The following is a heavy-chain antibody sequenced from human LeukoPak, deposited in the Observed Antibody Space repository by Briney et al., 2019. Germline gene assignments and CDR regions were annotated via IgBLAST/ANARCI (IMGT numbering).Heavy chain of an antibody. Sequence: ASVKVSCKASGYTFTGYYMHWVRQAPGQGLEWMGRINPNSGGTNYAQKFQGRATMTRDTSISTAYMELSRLRSDDTAVYYCAVDSSGYYGEFDYWGQGTLVTVSS. CDR2: INPNSGGT. CDR3: AVDSSGYYGEFDY. V-gene: IGHV1-2*06. D-gene: IGHD3-22*01. J-gene: IGHJ4*02. CDR1: GYTFTGYY.